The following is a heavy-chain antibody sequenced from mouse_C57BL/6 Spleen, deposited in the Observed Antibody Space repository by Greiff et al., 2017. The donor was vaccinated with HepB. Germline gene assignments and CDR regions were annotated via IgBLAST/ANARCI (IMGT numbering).Heavy chain of an antibody. Sequence: EVKVVESGGGLVQPGGSLKLSCAASGFTFSDYYMYWVRQTPEKRLEWVAYISNGGGSTYYPDTVKGRFTISRDNAKNTLYLQMSRLKSEDTAMYYCARRGDGGNFDYWGQGTTLTVSS. V-gene: IGHV5-12*01. CDR2: ISNGGGST. J-gene: IGHJ2*01. CDR3: ARRGDGGNFDY. CDR1: GFTFSDYY.